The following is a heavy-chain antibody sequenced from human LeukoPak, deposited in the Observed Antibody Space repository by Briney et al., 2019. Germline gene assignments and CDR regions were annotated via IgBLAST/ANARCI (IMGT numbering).Heavy chain of an antibody. CDR2: ISSSGSII. CDR3: ARGGLPKPFDY. J-gene: IGHJ4*02. V-gene: IGHV3-48*03. Sequence: GGSLRLSCAASGFTFSSYEMNWVSQAPGKGLERVSYISSSGSIIYYADSVKGRFTISRDNAKNSLYLQMNSLRAEDTAVYYCARGGLPKPFDYWGQGTLVTVSS. CDR1: GFTFSSYE. D-gene: IGHD1-14*01.